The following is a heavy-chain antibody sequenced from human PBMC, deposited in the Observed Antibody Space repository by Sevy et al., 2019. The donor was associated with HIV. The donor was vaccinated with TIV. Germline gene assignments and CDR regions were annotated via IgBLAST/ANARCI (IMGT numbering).Heavy chain of an antibody. CDR1: GYPFANHA. J-gene: IGHJ4*02. CDR3: AREHRGAY. Sequence: GWSLRLSCTTSGYPFANHAISWFRQAPGKGLEWVGYIRSKGYGGTIEYAPSVRDRFAISRDDSKGVAFLQMNSLQTGDTAVYYCAREHRGAYWGQGTLVTVSS. CDR2: IRSKGYGGTI. D-gene: IGHD3-16*01. V-gene: IGHV3-49*03.